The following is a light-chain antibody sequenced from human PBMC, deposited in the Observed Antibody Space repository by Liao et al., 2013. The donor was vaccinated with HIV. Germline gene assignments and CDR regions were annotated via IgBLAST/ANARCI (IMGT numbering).Light chain of an antibody. CDR1: NIGSKS. V-gene: IGLV3-21*04. CDR3: QVWDRDTDHWV. J-gene: IGLJ3*02. CDR2: YDS. Sequence: SYVLTQPPSVSVAPGKTARITCGGNNIGSKSVHWYQQKPGQAPVLVIYYDSDRPSGIPERFSGSNSGSTATLTISRVEAGDEADYFCQVWDRDTDHWVFGGGTKLTVL.